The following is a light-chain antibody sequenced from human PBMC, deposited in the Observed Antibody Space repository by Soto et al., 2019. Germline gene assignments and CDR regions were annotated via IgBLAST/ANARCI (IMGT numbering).Light chain of an antibody. CDR1: QSISTW. Sequence: DIQMTQSPSTLSASVGDRVTITCRASQSISTWLAWYQQKAGKAPKLLIYKASSLEGGVPSRFSGRGSGTEFNITISSLQPDDCATYYCQQDNTYPLTFGGGTTVDIK. CDR3: QQDNTYPLT. CDR2: KAS. J-gene: IGKJ4*01. V-gene: IGKV1-5*03.